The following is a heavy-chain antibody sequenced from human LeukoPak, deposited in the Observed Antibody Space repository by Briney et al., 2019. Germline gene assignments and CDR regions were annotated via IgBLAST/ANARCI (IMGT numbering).Heavy chain of an antibody. CDR2: IPDGSSNT. D-gene: IGHD2-15*01. J-gene: IGHJ4*02. CDR3: AKHGLPLVVISAPLDY. CDR1: GFTFSSYA. Sequence: GGSLRLSCAASGFTFSSYAMSWVRQTPGKGLEWVSTIPDGSSNTYYADSVKGRFTISRDNSKNTVYLQMNSLRAEDTAVYYCAKHGLPLVVISAPLDYWGQGTLVTVAS. V-gene: IGHV3-23*01.